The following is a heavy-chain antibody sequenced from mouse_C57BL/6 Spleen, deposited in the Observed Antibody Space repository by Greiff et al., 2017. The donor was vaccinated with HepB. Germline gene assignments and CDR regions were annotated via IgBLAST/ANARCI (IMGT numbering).Heavy chain of an antibody. D-gene: IGHD1-1*01. CDR2: LDPENGDT. CDR1: GFNIKDDY. Sequence: EVQLQQSGAELVRPGASVKLSCTASGFNIKDDYMHWVKQRPEQGLEWIGWLDPENGDTEYASKFQGKATITADTSSNTAYLKLSSLTSEDTAVYYCTTLSYYGSSYPFAYWGQGTLVTVSA. J-gene: IGHJ3*01. CDR3: TTLSYYGSSYPFAY. V-gene: IGHV14-4*01.